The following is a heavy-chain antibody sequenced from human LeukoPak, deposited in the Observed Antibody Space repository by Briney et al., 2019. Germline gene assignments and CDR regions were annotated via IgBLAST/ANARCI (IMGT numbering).Heavy chain of an antibody. CDR3: AREGGYYDSSGYYSDY. CDR2: IAPISGTP. CDR1: GGTFTHFV. D-gene: IGHD3-22*01. J-gene: IGHJ4*02. Sequence: SVKVSCKASGGTFTHFVISWLRQAPGQGLEWMGWIAPISGTPVYAQKFQDRVNITADTSTNTAYMEMSSLTSEDTAMYYCAREGGYYDSSGYYSDYWGQGTLVTVSS. V-gene: IGHV1-69*06.